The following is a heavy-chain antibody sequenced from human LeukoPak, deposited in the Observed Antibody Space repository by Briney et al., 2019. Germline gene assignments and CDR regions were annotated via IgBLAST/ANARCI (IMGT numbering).Heavy chain of an antibody. J-gene: IGHJ4*02. CDR3: ARVLAREDSAFNPFDY. CDR2: IKQDGSEK. V-gene: IGHV3-7*01. Sequence: GGSLRLSCAASGFTFSSYWMSWVRQAPGKGLEWVANIKQDGSEKYYVDSVKGRFTISRDNAKNSLSLQMNSLRVEDTAVYYCARVLAREDSAFNPFDYWGQGTLVTVSS. CDR1: GFTFSSYW. D-gene: IGHD3-3*01.